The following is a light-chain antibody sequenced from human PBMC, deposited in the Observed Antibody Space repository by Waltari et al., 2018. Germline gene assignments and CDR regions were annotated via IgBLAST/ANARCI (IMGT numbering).Light chain of an antibody. CDR1: ESLLYSDGKTY. Sequence: IVMTQTLLSLSVSPGQPASISCKSSESLLYSDGKTYLYWYVQRPGQPPHLLIYEVSNRFSRVPDTFSGSGSGTDFTLKISRVEAEDVGVYYCMQTIQLPLTFGGGTKVEI. CDR2: EVS. CDR3: MQTIQLPLT. V-gene: IGKV2D-29*01. J-gene: IGKJ4*01.